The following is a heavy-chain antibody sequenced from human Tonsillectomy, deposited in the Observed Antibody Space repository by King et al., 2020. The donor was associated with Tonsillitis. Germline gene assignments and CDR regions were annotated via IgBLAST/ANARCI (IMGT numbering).Heavy chain of an antibody. CDR2: ISSSSSYI. Sequence: VQLVESGGGLVKPGGSLRLSCAASGFTFSFYSMNWVRQAPGKGLEWVSSISSSSSYIYYADSVKGRFTISRDNAKSSLYLQMNSLRAEDTAVYYCASQSCSCGSCYYVDYWGQGTLVTVSS. V-gene: IGHV3-21*01. CDR3: ASQSCSCGSCYYVDY. J-gene: IGHJ4*02. D-gene: IGHD2-15*01. CDR1: GFTFSFYS.